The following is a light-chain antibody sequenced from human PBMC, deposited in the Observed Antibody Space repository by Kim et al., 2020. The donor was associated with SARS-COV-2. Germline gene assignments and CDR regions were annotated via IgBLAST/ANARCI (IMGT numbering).Light chain of an antibody. CDR1: ALPKQY. CDR2: NDT. J-gene: IGLJ3*02. CDR3: QSADSSDTFWV. V-gene: IGLV3-25*03. Sequence: PGQPARITCSGGALPKQYAYWFQQRPGQAPVLVIYNDTERPSGIPERFSGSTSGTTVTLTISGVQAEDEADYYCQSADSSDTFWVFGGGTQLTVL.